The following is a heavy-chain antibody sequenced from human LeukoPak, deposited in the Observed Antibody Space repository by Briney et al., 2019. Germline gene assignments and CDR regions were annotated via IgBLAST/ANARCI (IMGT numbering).Heavy chain of an antibody. V-gene: IGHV1-24*01. CDR3: ATDLNYGSGSRDY. CDR1: GYTLTELS. J-gene: IGHJ4*02. Sequence: ASVKVFCKVSGYTLTELSMHWVRQAPGKGLEWMGGFDPEDGETIYAQKFQGRVTMTEDTSTDTAYMELSSLRSEDTAVYYCATDLNYGSGSRDYWGQGTLVTVSS. CDR2: FDPEDGET. D-gene: IGHD3-10*01.